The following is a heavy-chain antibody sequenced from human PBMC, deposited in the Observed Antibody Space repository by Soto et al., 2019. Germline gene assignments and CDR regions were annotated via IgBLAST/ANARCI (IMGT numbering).Heavy chain of an antibody. Sequence: SGFTFSTYGMHWVRQAPGKGLEWVAVISYDGSNKYYADSVKGRFTISRDSSRNNVLYLQMNSLTTDDTGTYYCTPRITLFTVNNIWGQGTQVTVSS. J-gene: IGHJ4*02. CDR2: ISYDGSNK. CDR1: GFTFSTYG. D-gene: IGHD2-15*01. CDR3: TPRITLFTVNNI. V-gene: IGHV3-33*05.